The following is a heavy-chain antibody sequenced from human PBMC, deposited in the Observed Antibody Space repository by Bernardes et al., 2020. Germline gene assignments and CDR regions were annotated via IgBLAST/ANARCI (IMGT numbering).Heavy chain of an antibody. D-gene: IGHD3-10*01. J-gene: IGHJ6*03. CDR1: GGTFSSYA. Sequence: SVKVSCKASGGTFSSYAFNWVRQAPGQGLEWMGGIIPSFGTANYAQNFQGRVTITADKSTSTAYMELSSLRSEDTAMYYCSGGLLITMVPEGVHSYYYYMDVWGKGTTVTVSS. V-gene: IGHV1-69*06. CDR3: SGGLLITMVPEGVHSYYYYMDV. CDR2: IIPSFGTA.